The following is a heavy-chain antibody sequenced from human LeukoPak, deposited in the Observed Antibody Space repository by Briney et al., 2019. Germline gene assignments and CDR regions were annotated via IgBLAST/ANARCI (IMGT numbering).Heavy chain of an antibody. CDR2: IKQDGSEE. Sequence: PGGSLRLSCAASGFTFSSYWMSWVRQAPGKGLEWVANIKQDGSEEYYVDSVKGRFTISRDNAKNSLYLQMNSLRAEDTAVYYCARDGVYCSSTSCGSYYYYGMDAWGQGTTVTVSS. J-gene: IGHJ6*02. D-gene: IGHD2-2*01. V-gene: IGHV3-7*01. CDR1: GFTFSSYW. CDR3: ARDGVYCSSTSCGSYYYYGMDA.